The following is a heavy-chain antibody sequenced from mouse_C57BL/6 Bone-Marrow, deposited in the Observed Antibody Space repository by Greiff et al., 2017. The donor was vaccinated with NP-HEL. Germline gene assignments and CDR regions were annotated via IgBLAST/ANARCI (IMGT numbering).Heavy chain of an antibody. CDR2: ISDGGSYT. J-gene: IGHJ3*01. D-gene: IGHD2-1*01. CDR1: GFTFSSYA. CDR3: AREGRGNYEFAY. Sequence: EVHLVESGGGLVKPGGSLKLSCAASGFTFSSYAMSWVRQTPEKRLEWVATISDGGSYTYYPDNVKGRFTISRDNAKNNLYLQMSHLKSEDTAMYYCAREGRGNYEFAYWGQGTLVTVSA. V-gene: IGHV5-4*01.